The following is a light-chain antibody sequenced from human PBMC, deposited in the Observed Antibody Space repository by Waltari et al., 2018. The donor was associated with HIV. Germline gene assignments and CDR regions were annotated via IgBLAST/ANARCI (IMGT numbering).Light chain of an antibody. CDR2: DVT. V-gene: IGLV2-14*03. J-gene: IGLJ2*01. CDR1: TSHVGGYDF. CDR3: SSYATNTTVI. Sequence: SALTQPASVSGSPGQSITISCTGTTSHVGGYDFASWFQQHPGKAPHLLIYDVTSRPSGTSDRFSGSKSGATASLTISGLQAEDEADYYCSSYATNTTVIFGGGTKVTVL.